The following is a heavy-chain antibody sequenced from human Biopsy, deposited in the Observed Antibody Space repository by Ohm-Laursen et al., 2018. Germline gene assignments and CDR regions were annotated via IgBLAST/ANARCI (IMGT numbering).Heavy chain of an antibody. D-gene: IGHD6-19*01. CDR1: GFTFENYA. CDR3: AKASGYSSGWPIDY. CDR2: ISWNSGSV. V-gene: IGHV3-9*01. Sequence: SLRPSCAAPGFTFENYAMNWVRQAPGKGLEWVSGISWNSGSVVYADSVKGRFTISRDNAKNSLYLQMHSLRAEDTAFYYCAKASGYSSGWPIDYWGQGNLVTVSS. J-gene: IGHJ4*02.